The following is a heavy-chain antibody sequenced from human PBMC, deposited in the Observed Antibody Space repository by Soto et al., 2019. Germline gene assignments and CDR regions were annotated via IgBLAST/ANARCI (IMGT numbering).Heavy chain of an antibody. Sequence: GASVKVSCKASGGTFSSYAISWVRQAPGQGLEWMGGIIPIFGTANYAQKFQGRVTITADESTGTAYMELSSLRSEDTAVYYCARAPDDSSGYYYDVFDYWGQGTLVTVSS. J-gene: IGHJ4*02. CDR1: GGTFSSYA. D-gene: IGHD3-22*01. V-gene: IGHV1-69*13. CDR2: IIPIFGTA. CDR3: ARAPDDSSGYYYDVFDY.